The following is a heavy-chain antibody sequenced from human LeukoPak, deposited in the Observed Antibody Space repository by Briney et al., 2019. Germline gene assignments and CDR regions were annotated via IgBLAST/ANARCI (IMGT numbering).Heavy chain of an antibody. J-gene: IGHJ4*02. Sequence: PGGSLRLSCAASGFTFSSYAMTWVRQAPGKGLEWVSAISGTGGSTYYADSVKGRFTISRDNSKNTLYLQMNSLRAEDTAVYYCARDNARNYYDYWGQGTLVTVSS. CDR2: ISGTGGST. CDR3: ARDNARNYYDY. CDR1: GFTFSSYA. V-gene: IGHV3-23*01.